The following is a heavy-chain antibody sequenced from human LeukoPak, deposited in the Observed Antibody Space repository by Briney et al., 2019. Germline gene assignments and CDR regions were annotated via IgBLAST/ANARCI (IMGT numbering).Heavy chain of an antibody. Sequence: SETLSLTCTISSGSISTRGYYWGWIRQPPGKGLEWIGSMYYSGGTYYNPSLDNRATISLDTSKNQVSLKLSSVTAADTAHYYCARHTGYNYGHVDYWGQGTLVTVSS. CDR2: MYYSGGT. J-gene: IGHJ4*02. CDR1: SGSISTRGYY. CDR3: ARHTGYNYGHVDY. D-gene: IGHD5-18*01. V-gene: IGHV4-39*01.